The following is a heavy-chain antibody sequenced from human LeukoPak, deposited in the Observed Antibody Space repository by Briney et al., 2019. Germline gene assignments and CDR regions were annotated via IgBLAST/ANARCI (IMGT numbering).Heavy chain of an antibody. J-gene: IGHJ3*02. Sequence: ASVKVFCKASGYTFTGYYMHWVRQAPGQGLEWMGWINPNSGGTNYAQKFQGRVTMTRDTSISTAYMELSRLRSDDTAVYYCARERLYCSSTSCYGRDAFDIWGQGTMVTVSS. V-gene: IGHV1-2*02. CDR1: GYTFTGYY. CDR2: INPNSGGT. D-gene: IGHD2-2*01. CDR3: ARERLYCSSTSCYGRDAFDI.